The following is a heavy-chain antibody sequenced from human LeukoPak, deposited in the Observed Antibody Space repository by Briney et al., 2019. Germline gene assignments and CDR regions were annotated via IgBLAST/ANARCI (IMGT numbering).Heavy chain of an antibody. V-gene: IGHV4-39*07. CDR2: IYTSGST. J-gene: IGHJ4*02. CDR3: AREGYCSGGSCYYFDY. CDR1: GGSMRNSQSY. Sequence: PSETLSLTCSVSGGSMRNSQSYWGWIRQPPGKGLEWIGRIYTSGSTNYNPSLKSRVTMSVDTSKNQFSLKLSSVTAADTAVYYCAREGYCSGGSCYYFDYWGQGTLVTVSS. D-gene: IGHD2-15*01.